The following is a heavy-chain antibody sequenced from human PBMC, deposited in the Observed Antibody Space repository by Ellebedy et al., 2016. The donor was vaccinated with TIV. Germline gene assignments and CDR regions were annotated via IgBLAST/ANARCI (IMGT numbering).Heavy chain of an antibody. CDR1: GFTFNDYY. V-gene: IGHV3-11*06. CDR3: ARGQLRFGELSLAPLDY. J-gene: IGHJ4*02. D-gene: IGHD3-16*02. CDR2: ISSSSYT. Sequence: GESLKISCAASGFTFNDYYMSWIRQAPGKGLDWVSYISSSSYTNYADSVKGRFTISRDNAKNSLYLQMNSLRAEDTAVYYCARGQLRFGELSLAPLDYWGQGTLVTVSS.